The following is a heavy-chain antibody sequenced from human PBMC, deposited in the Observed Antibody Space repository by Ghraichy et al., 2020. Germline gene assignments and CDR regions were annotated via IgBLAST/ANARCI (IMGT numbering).Heavy chain of an antibody. J-gene: IGHJ4*02. CDR2: ISGSGGST. Sequence: GGSLRLSCAASGFTFSSYAMSWVRQAPGKGLEWVSSISGSGGSTYYADSVKGRFTISRDNSKNTLYLQMNSLRVEDTAVYYCAKKSPYGGRHYWGQGTLVTVSS. D-gene: IGHD4-23*01. CDR1: GFTFSSYA. CDR3: AKKSPYGGRHY. V-gene: IGHV3-23*01.